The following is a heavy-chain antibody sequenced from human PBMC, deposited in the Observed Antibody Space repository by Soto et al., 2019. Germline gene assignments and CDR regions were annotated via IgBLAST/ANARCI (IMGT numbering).Heavy chain of an antibody. D-gene: IGHD2-15*01. Sequence: SETLSLTCAVSGGSISSGGYSWSWIRQPPGKGMEWIGYIYHSGSTYYNPSLKSRVTISVDRSKNQFSLKLSSVTAADTAVYYCARGSTVAAIPFDSWGQGTLVTVSS. V-gene: IGHV4-30-2*01. CDR1: GGSISSGGYS. CDR2: IYHSGST. CDR3: ARGSTVAAIPFDS. J-gene: IGHJ4*02.